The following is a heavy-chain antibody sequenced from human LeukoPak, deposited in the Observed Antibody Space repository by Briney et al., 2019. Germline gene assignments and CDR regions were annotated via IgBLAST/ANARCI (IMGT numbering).Heavy chain of an antibody. J-gene: IGHJ4*02. V-gene: IGHV1-18*04. CDR2: ISAYNGNT. Sequence: ASVKVSCKASGYTFTGSYMQWVRQAPGQGLEWMGWISAYNGNTNYAQKLQGRVTMTTDTSTSTAYMELRSLRSDDTAVYYCASGPTIFGVVTKDYWGQGTLVTVSS. D-gene: IGHD3-3*01. CDR1: GYTFTGSY. CDR3: ASGPTIFGVVTKDY.